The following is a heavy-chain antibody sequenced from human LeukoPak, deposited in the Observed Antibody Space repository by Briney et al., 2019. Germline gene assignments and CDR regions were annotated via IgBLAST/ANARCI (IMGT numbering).Heavy chain of an antibody. D-gene: IGHD1-26*01. Sequence: SVKVSCKASGGTFSSYAISWVRQAPGQGLEWMGRIIPILGMANYAQKFQGRVTITADKSTSTAYMELSSLRSEDTAVYYCARDVLEVDGAGATIFLYYYGMDVWGQGTTVTVSS. V-gene: IGHV1-69*04. CDR2: IIPILGMA. CDR1: GGTFSSYA. J-gene: IGHJ6*02. CDR3: ARDVLEVDGAGATIFLYYYGMDV.